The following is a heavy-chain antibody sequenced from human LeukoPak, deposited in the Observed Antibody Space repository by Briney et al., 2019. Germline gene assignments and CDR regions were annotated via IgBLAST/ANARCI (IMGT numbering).Heavy chain of an antibody. CDR1: GFTFSSYS. D-gene: IGHD5-18*01. Sequence: GGSLRLFCAACGFTFSSYSMKWVRRAPGKGLEGVSYISSSSSTIYYADSVKGRLTISRDNAKNSLYLQMNSLRDEDTAVYYCARDIYSYGPIDYWGQGTLVTVSS. CDR3: ARDIYSYGPIDY. CDR2: ISSSSSTI. J-gene: IGHJ4*02. V-gene: IGHV3-48*02.